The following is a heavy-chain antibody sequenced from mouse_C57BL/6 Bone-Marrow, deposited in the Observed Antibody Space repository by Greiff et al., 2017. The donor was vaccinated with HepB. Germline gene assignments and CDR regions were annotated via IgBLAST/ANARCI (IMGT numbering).Heavy chain of an antibody. CDR1: GYTFTDYN. CDR2: INPNNGGT. Sequence: VQLQQSGPELVKPGASVKMSCKASGYTFTDYNMHWVKQSHGKSLEWIGYINPNNGGTSYNQKFKGKATLTVNKSSSTAFMELRSLTSEDSAVYYCARRGNWENYFDYWGQGTTLTVAS. V-gene: IGHV1-22*01. CDR3: ARRGNWENYFDY. J-gene: IGHJ2*01. D-gene: IGHD4-1*01.